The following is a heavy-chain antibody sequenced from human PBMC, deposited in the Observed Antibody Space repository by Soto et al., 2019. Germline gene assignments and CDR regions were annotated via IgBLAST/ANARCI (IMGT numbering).Heavy chain of an antibody. V-gene: IGHV3-23*01. D-gene: IGHD6-19*01. CDR1: GFTFSSYA. Sequence: EVQLLESGGGLVQPGGSLRLSCAASGFTFSSYAMGWVRQAPGKGLEWVSVISGSGGSTYYADSVKGRFTISRDNSKNTLYLKMNSLRAEDTAVYYCAASSGCYHAFDIWGQGTMVTVSS. CDR3: AASSGCYHAFDI. CDR2: ISGSGGST. J-gene: IGHJ3*02.